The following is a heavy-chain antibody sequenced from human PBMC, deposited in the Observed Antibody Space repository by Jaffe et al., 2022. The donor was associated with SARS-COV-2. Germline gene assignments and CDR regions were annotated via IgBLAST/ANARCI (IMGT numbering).Heavy chain of an antibody. CDR2: ISGDGGST. CDR3: AKEKYLGDIVGATEGFDY. V-gene: IGHV3-43*02. Sequence: EVQLVESGGGVVQPGGSLRLSCAASGFTFDDYAMHWVRQAPGKGLEWVSLISGDGGSTYYADSVKGRFTISRDNSKNSLYLQMNSLRTEDTALYYCAKEKYLGDIVGATEGFDYWGQGTLVTVSS. J-gene: IGHJ4*02. CDR1: GFTFDDYA. D-gene: IGHD1-26*01.